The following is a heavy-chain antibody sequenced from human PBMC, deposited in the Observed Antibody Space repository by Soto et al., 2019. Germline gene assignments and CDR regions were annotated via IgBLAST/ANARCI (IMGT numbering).Heavy chain of an antibody. CDR1: GFTFSSYA. D-gene: IGHD3-10*01. V-gene: IGHV3-23*01. CDR3: ARKSTYYYGSGSHDDDY. Sequence: EVQLLESGGGLVQPGGSLRLSCAASGFTFSSYAMSWVRQAPGKGLEWVSAISGSGGSTYYADSVKGRFTISRDNSKNMLYLQMNSLRAEDTAVYYCARKSTYYYGSGSHDDDYWGQGTLVTVSS. J-gene: IGHJ4*02. CDR2: ISGSGGST.